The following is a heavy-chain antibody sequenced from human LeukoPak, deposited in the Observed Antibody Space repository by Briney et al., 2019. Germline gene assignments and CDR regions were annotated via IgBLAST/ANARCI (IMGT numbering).Heavy chain of an antibody. Sequence: SETLSLTCTVSGGSISSYYWSWIRQPPGKGLEWIGYIYYSGSTNYNPSLKSRVTISVDTSKNQFSLKLSSVTAADTAVYYCARASYCSSTSCMDVRGQGTTVTVSS. J-gene: IGHJ6*02. D-gene: IGHD2-2*01. CDR3: ARASYCSSTSCMDV. CDR2: IYYSGST. CDR1: GGSISSYY. V-gene: IGHV4-59*08.